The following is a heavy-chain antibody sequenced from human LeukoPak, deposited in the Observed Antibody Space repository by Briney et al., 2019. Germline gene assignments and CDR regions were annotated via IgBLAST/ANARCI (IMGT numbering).Heavy chain of an antibody. J-gene: IGHJ6*04. CDR1: GFTFSDYY. D-gene: IGHD3-10*02. CDR2: ISGSGSDI. V-gene: IGHV3-11*06. CDR3: AELGITMIGGV. Sequence: GGSLRLSCATSGFTFSDYYMSWIRQAPGKGLEWLSYISGSGSDINYADSVKGRFTISRDNAKNSLYLQMNSLRAEDTTVYYCAELGITMIGGVWGKGTTVTISS.